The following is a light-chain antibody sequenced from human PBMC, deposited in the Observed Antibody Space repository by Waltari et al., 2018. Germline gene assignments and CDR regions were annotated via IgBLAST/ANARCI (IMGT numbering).Light chain of an antibody. CDR3: ATWDGSLTAWV. CDR1: TSNIGRNY. V-gene: IGLV1-47*01. Sequence: QSVLTQPPSASGTPGQRVTIPCSGSTSNIGRNYVYGYQQFPGTAPKLLVYRNNERPSGVPDRISGSKSGTSASLAISGLRSEDEADYYCATWDGSLTAWVFGGGTKVTVL. J-gene: IGLJ3*02. CDR2: RNN.